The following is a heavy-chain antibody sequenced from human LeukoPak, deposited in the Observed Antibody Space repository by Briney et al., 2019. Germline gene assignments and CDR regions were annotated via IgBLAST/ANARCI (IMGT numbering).Heavy chain of an antibody. CDR2: ISGSSSDI. V-gene: IGHV3-21*01. Sequence: GGSPRLSCAGSEFTFRSYSMHWVRQAPGKGLEWVSSISGSSSDIYYADSVKGRFTISRDNSKNSLYLQMKSLRAEDTALYYCARRGYHDYSGFDYWGQGTLVTVSS. CDR3: ARRGYHDYSGFDY. J-gene: IGHJ4*02. CDR1: EFTFRSYS. D-gene: IGHD1-26*01.